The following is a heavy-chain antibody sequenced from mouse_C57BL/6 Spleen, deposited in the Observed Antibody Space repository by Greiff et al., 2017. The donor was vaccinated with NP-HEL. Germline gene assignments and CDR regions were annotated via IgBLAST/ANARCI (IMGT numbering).Heavy chain of an antibody. J-gene: IGHJ2*01. Sequence: VQLQQPGAELVRPGSSVKLSCKASGCTFTSYWMHWVKQRPIQGLEWIGNIDPSDSETHYNQKFKDKATLTVDKSSSTAYMQLSSLTSEDSAVYYCARVGYYGSPDYWGQGTTLTVSS. D-gene: IGHD1-1*01. CDR1: GCTFTSYW. CDR2: IDPSDSET. V-gene: IGHV1-52*01. CDR3: ARVGYYGSPDY.